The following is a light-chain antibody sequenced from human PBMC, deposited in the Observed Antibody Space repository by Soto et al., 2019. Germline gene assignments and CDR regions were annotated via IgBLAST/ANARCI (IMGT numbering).Light chain of an antibody. Sequence: EIVMTQSPATLSVSPGERATLSCRASQSVDSNLAWYQQKPDQAPRLLMYDASTRATGIPARFSGSGSGTEFTLTISSLQSEDFAVYYCQQYNNWPRAFAQGTKVDIK. CDR3: QQYNNWPRA. V-gene: IGKV3-15*01. CDR2: DAS. J-gene: IGKJ1*01. CDR1: QSVDSN.